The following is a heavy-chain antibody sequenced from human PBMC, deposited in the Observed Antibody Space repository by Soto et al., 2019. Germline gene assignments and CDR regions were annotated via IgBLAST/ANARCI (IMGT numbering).Heavy chain of an antibody. CDR3: AREVGYYSATRRNLYFDY. CDR1: GGSFSGYY. CDR2: INHTGGS. V-gene: IGHV4-34*01. J-gene: IGHJ4*02. Sequence: SETLSLTCAVSGGSFSGYYWSWVRQPPGKGLEWVGDINHTGGSNYNPSLKSRVMISVDTSKTQFSLNVTSVTAADTAVYYCAREVGYYSATRRNLYFDYWGPGTLVTVSS. D-gene: IGHD2-2*01.